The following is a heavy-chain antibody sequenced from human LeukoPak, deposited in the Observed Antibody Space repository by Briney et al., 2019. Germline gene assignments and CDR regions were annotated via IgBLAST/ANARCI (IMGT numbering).Heavy chain of an antibody. V-gene: IGHV4-59*08. D-gene: IGHD5-12*01. CDR2: IYYSGST. J-gene: IGHJ4*02. CDR1: GGSISSYY. CDR3: ARGYGHNTHFDY. Sequence: SETLSLTCTVSGGSISSYYWSWIRQPPGKGLEWIGYIYYSGSTNYNPSLKSRVTISVDTSKNQFSLKLTSVTAADTAVYYCARGYGHNTHFDYWGQGTLVSVSS.